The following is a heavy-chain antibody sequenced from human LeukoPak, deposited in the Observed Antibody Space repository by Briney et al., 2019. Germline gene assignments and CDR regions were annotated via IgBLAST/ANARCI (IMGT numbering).Heavy chain of an antibody. J-gene: IGHJ6*03. Sequence: GGSLRLSCAASGFTFSSYAMSWVRQAPGKGLEWVSAISGSGGSTYYADSVKGRFTISRDNSKNTLYLQMNSLRAEDTAVYYCARILAVSGTDYYYMDVWGKGTTVTISS. D-gene: IGHD6-19*01. CDR3: ARILAVSGTDYYYMDV. CDR1: GFTFSSYA. CDR2: ISGSGGST. V-gene: IGHV3-23*01.